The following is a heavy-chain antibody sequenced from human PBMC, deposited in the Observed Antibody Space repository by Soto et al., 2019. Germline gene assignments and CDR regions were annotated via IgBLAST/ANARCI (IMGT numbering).Heavy chain of an antibody. D-gene: IGHD6-19*01. Sequence: SETLSLTCTVSGGSISSSSYYWGWIRQPPGKGLEWIGSIYYSGSTYYNPSLKSRVTISVDTSKNQFSLKLSSVTAADTAVYYCARQYLREQWRLWWFDSWGQGTLVTVSS. CDR2: IYYSGST. V-gene: IGHV4-39*01. J-gene: IGHJ5*01. CDR1: GGSISSSSYY. CDR3: ARQYLREQWRLWWFDS.